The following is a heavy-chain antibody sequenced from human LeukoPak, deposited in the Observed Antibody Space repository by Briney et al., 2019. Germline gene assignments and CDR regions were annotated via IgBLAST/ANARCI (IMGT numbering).Heavy chain of an antibody. J-gene: IGHJ5*02. Sequence: SETLSLTCTVSGGSISSSPYFWGWIRQPPGKGLERIGSIYYSGSTYYNPSLKSRVTISVDTSKNQFSLKLSSVTAADTAVYYCARNYGSGSYYDTWGQGTLVTVSS. CDR3: ARNYGSGSYYDT. CDR1: GGSISSSPYF. CDR2: IYYSGST. D-gene: IGHD3-10*01. V-gene: IGHV4-39*01.